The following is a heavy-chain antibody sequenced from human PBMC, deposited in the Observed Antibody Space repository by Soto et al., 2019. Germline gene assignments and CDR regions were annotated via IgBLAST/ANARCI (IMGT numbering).Heavy chain of an antibody. V-gene: IGHV3-23*01. CDR2: ISGSGGST. J-gene: IGHJ5*02. Sequence: PGGSLRLSCAASGFTFSSYAMSWVRQAPGKGLEWVSAISGSGGSTYYADSVKGRFTISRDNSKNTLYLQMNCLRAEDTAVYYCAKFSHIVVVVAATRFGFDPWGQGTLVTVSS. D-gene: IGHD2-15*01. CDR1: GFTFSSYA. CDR3: AKFSHIVVVVAATRFGFDP.